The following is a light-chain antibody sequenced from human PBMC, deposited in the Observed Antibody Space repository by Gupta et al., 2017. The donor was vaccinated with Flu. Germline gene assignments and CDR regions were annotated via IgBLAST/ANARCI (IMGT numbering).Light chain of an antibody. CDR3: MQALQMPLT. V-gene: IGKV2-28*01. J-gene: IGKJ4*01. Sequence: EIVMTQSPLSLPVTPGEPASISCRSSQSLLHSNGKNYLDWYLQRPGQSPQLLIYLASRRASGVPDRFSGSGSGTDFSLKISKVEAADVGVYYCMQALQMPLTFGGGTKVVIK. CDR1: QSLLHSNGKNY. CDR2: LAS.